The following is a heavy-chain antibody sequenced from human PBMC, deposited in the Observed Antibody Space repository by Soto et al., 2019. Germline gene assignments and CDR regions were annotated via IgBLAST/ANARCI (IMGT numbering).Heavy chain of an antibody. Sequence: GSLMLSCAVSGLNLSDNYQSWIRQAPLKGLEWVSSITIGVSTTCHTDSVKGRFTISGDNAKNTLYLQMNSLSTEDTAVYYCASERYYYRPYDFESWCQG. CDR2: ITIGVSTT. V-gene: IGHV3-11*01. D-gene: IGHD3-10*01. J-gene: IGHJ4*02. CDR1: GLNLSDNY. CDR3: ASERYYYRPYDFES.